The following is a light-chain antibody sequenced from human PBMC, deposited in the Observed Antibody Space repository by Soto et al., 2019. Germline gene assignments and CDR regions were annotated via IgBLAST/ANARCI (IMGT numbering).Light chain of an antibody. CDR1: QTISTS. CDR3: QHHCTHSRA. J-gene: IGKJ1*01. V-gene: IGKV1-5*03. CDR2: KAS. Sequence: DIQMTQSPSTLSASVGDRVTITCRASQTISTSLAWYQQKPGRAPKLLIFKASTLRYGVPSRFSGSGSETESTLNISSLHPDDFATYYCQHHCTHSRAFGQGTNVEIK.